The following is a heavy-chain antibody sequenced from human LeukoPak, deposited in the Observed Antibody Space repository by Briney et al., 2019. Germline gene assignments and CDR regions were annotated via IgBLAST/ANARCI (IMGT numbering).Heavy chain of an antibody. J-gene: IGHJ4*02. CDR2: ISGYSGNT. V-gene: IGHV1-18*01. D-gene: IGHD4-17*01. CDR3: ARVLAGRTVTTPFLDY. CDR1: GSTFTTYG. Sequence: ASVKVSCKAFGSTFTTYGISWVRQAPGQGLEWMGWISGYSGNTNYAQKLRGRVTMTTDSSTTTAYMELRSLRSDDTAVYYCARVLAGRTVTTPFLDYWGQGTLVTVSS.